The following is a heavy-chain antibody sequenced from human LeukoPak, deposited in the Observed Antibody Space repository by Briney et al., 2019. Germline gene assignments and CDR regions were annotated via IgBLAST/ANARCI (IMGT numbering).Heavy chain of an antibody. V-gene: IGHV3-7*01. Sequence: GGSLRLSRAASGFSFSDFCMSWVRQAPGKGLEWVAFINHPGTEKYYVDSVEGRFTISRDNAKNSLYLQMNSLRAEDTAIYYCTRDWLDASLDYWGQGVLVTVSS. D-gene: IGHD6-19*01. J-gene: IGHJ4*02. CDR1: GFSFSDFC. CDR3: TRDWLDASLDY. CDR2: INHPGTEK.